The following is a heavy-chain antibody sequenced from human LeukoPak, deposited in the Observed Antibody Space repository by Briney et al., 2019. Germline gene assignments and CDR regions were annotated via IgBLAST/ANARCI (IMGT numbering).Heavy chain of an antibody. D-gene: IGHD6-19*01. Sequence: ASMKVSCQASGYTFTAYYIHGVRQAPGQGLQWMGYISPNSGVTNYAQNFQDRVTMTSDTSISTAYMDLSRLGSDDTAVYYCARDLGHSSGWHFDYWGQGALVTVSS. V-gene: IGHV1-2*02. CDR2: ISPNSGVT. J-gene: IGHJ4*02. CDR1: GYTFTAYY. CDR3: ARDLGHSSGWHFDY.